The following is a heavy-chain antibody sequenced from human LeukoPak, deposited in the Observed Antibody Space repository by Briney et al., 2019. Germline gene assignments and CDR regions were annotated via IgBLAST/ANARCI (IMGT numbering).Heavy chain of an antibody. Sequence: ASVKVSCKASGYTFTGYYMHWVRQAPGQGLEWMGWINPNSGGTNYAQKFQGRVTMTRDTSISTAYMELSRLRSEDTAVYYCARGGILAVAGLDYWGQGTLVTVSS. D-gene: IGHD6-19*01. CDR2: INPNSGGT. CDR3: ARGGILAVAGLDY. J-gene: IGHJ4*02. V-gene: IGHV1-2*02. CDR1: GYTFTGYY.